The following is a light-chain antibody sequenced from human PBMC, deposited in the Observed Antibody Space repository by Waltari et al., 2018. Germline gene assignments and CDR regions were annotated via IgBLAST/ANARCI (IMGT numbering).Light chain of an antibody. Sequence: SYVLTQPPSLSVAPGQTAKLSCGGNNIESKGVHWYKQKPGQAPLLVMYDDTERPSGIPERFAGSNSGNTASLTISRVDAGDEADYYCHVWDSNTGVFGGGTKLTVL. CDR2: DDT. V-gene: IGLV3-21*02. CDR3: HVWDSNTGV. J-gene: IGLJ3*02. CDR1: NIESKG.